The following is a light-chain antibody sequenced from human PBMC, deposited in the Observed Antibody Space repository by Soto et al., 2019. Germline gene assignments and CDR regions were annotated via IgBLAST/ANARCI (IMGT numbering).Light chain of an antibody. V-gene: IGKV3-20*01. CDR2: GAS. CDR3: QQYGSSPGT. CDR1: QSVGNN. Sequence: EVVMAQSPVTLSVSPGDGAALSCRASQSVGNNLAWYQQKPGQAPRLLIYGASSRATGIPDRFSGSGSGTDFTLTISRLEPEDFAVYYCQQYGSSPGTFGQGTKVDIK. J-gene: IGKJ1*01.